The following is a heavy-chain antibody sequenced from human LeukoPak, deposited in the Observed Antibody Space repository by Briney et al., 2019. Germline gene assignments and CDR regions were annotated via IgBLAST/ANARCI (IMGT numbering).Heavy chain of an antibody. CDR2: IYSGGST. CDR1: GFTVSSNY. J-gene: IGHJ3*02. Sequence: PGGSLRLSCAASGFTVSSNYMSWVRQAPGKGLEWVSVIYSGGSTYYADSVKGRFTISRDNSKNTLYLQMNSLRAEDTAVYYCARAAWRGTNSRDAFDIWGLGTVVTVSS. D-gene: IGHD4/OR15-4a*01. CDR3: ARAAWRGTNSRDAFDI. V-gene: IGHV3-53*01.